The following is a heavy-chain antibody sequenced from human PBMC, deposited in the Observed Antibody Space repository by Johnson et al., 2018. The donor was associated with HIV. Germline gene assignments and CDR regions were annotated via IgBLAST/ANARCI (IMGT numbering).Heavy chain of an antibody. Sequence: VQLLESGGGLVQPGGSLRLSCAASRFTFSSYAMSWVRQAPGKGLEWVSAISGSGDSTYYADSVKGRFTISRDNSKKTLYMQMNSLRVEDSAVYYCARRAITTTTTWGAFDIWGQGTMVTVSS. V-gene: IGHV3-23*01. CDR1: RFTFSSYA. J-gene: IGHJ3*02. CDR3: ARRAITTTTTWGAFDI. D-gene: IGHD1-26*01. CDR2: ISGSGDST.